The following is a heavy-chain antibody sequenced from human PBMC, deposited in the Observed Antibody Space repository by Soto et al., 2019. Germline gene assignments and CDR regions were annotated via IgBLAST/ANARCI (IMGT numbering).Heavy chain of an antibody. Sequence: EVQLLESGGGLVQPGGSLRLSCAASGFTFSSYAMSWVRQAPGKGLEWVSAISGSGGSTYYADSVKGRFTISRDNSKNALYLQMNSLRAEDTAVYYCAKDPRSWFGESWFDPWGQGTLVTVSS. D-gene: IGHD3-10*01. CDR3: AKDPRSWFGESWFDP. J-gene: IGHJ5*02. CDR1: GFTFSSYA. CDR2: ISGSGGST. V-gene: IGHV3-23*01.